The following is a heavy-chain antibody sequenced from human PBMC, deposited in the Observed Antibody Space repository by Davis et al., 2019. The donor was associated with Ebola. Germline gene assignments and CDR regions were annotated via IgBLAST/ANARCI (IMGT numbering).Heavy chain of an antibody. Sequence: PGGSLRLSCAASGFTFSSYSMNWVRQAPGKWLEWVSSISSSSSYIYYADSVKGQFTISRDHAKNTVYLQMNSLRAEDTAVYYCARVAYGDSWRWFDPWGQGTLVTVSS. CDR2: ISSSSSYI. J-gene: IGHJ5*02. CDR3: ARVAYGDSWRWFDP. V-gene: IGHV3-21*01. CDR1: GFTFSSYS. D-gene: IGHD4-17*01.